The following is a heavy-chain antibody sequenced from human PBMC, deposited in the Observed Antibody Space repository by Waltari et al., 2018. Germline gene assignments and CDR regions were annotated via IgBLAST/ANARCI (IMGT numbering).Heavy chain of an antibody. D-gene: IGHD3-10*01. J-gene: IGHJ3*02. CDR2: IKQDGSEK. Sequence: EVQLVESGGGLVQPGGLLRLSCAASGFTFSSYWMSWVRQAPGTGLEWVANIKQDGSEKYYVDCVKGRFTSSRDNAKDSLYLQMNSLRAEDTAVYYCARETGVAFDIWGQGTMVTVSS. CDR1: GFTFSSYW. CDR3: ARETGVAFDI. V-gene: IGHV3-7*01.